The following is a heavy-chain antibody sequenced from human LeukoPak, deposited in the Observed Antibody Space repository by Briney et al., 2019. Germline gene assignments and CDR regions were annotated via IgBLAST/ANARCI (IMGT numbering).Heavy chain of an antibody. CDR3: AKDFRTDNLYSNYYFEY. V-gene: IGHV3-30-3*01. CDR1: GFTFSTYA. D-gene: IGHD4-11*01. Sequence: PGRSLRLSCAASGFTFSTYAVHWVRQAPGKGLEWVAVISYDGSNKYYTDSVKGRFTISRDNSKNTLYLQMNSLRAEDTAVYYCAKDFRTDNLYSNYYFEYWGQGTLVTVSS. J-gene: IGHJ4*02. CDR2: ISYDGSNK.